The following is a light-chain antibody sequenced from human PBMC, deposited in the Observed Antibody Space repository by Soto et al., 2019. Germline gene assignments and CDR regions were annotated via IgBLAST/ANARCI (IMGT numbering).Light chain of an antibody. CDR3: QQYGGSPQT. J-gene: IGKJ1*01. V-gene: IGKV3-20*01. CDR2: GAS. Sequence: EIVLTQSPCTLVLSPGEGATLSCRASQSVSKYLAWYQQKPGQAPRLLIYGASSRATGIPDSFSGSGSGTDFTLTISRLEPEDFAVYYCQQYGGSPQTFGQGTKV. CDR1: QSVSKY.